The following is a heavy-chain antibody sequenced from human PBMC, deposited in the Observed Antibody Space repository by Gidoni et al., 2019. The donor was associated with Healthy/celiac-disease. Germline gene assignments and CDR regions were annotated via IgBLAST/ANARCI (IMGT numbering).Heavy chain of an antibody. CDR3: ARDSGYSYGYDFDY. V-gene: IGHV4-59*01. J-gene: IGHJ4*02. CDR2: IYYSGST. Sequence: SWIRQPPGKGLEWIGYIYYSGSTNYNPSLKSRVTISVDTSKNQFSLKLSSVTAADTAVYYCARDSGYSYGYDFDYWGQGTLVTVSS. D-gene: IGHD5-18*01.